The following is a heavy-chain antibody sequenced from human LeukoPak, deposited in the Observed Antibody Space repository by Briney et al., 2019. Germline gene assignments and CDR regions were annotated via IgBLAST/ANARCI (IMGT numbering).Heavy chain of an antibody. Sequence: PGGSLRLSCAASGFTFSSYWMSWVRQAPGKGLEWVANIKQDGSEKYYVDSVKGRFTISRDNAKNSLYLQMNGLRAEDTAVYYCARDYADSSGWYFDLPDYWGQGTLVTVSS. J-gene: IGHJ4*02. V-gene: IGHV3-7*01. CDR2: IKQDGSEK. CDR3: ARDYADSSGWYFDLPDY. D-gene: IGHD6-19*01. CDR1: GFTFSSYW.